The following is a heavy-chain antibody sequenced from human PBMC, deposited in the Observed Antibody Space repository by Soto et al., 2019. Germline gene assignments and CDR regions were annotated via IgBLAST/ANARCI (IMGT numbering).Heavy chain of an antibody. D-gene: IGHD1-20*01. J-gene: IGHJ5*02. Sequence: SETLSLTCTVSGGSISSYYWSWIRQPPGKGLEWIGYIYYSGSTNYNPSLKSRVTISVDTSKNQFSLKLSSVTAADTAVYYCVTGNNWFDPWGQGTLVTVSS. CDR3: VTGNNWFDP. CDR2: IYYSGST. CDR1: GGSISSYY. V-gene: IGHV4-59*01.